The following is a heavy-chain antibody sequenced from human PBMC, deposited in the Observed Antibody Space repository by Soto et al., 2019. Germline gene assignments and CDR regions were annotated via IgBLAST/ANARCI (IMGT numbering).Heavy chain of an antibody. Sequence: EVQLLESGGGLVQPGGSLRLSCAASGFTFYRYDMFWVRQTPRRGLEWVSFISGSGGRIEYGDFVRGRFTASRGNAEDTLSLQMTTMASDDTGVYYCVRMVSETGCYFDQSGQGTQVVVSS. J-gene: IGHJ4*02. CDR1: GFTFYRYD. V-gene: IGHV3-23*02. CDR3: VRMVSETGCYFDQ. CDR2: ISGSGGRI. D-gene: IGHD2-8*01.